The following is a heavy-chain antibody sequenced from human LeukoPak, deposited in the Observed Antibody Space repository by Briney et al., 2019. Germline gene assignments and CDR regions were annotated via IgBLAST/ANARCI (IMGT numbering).Heavy chain of an antibody. CDR2: INPSGCST. CDR1: GYTFTIYY. D-gene: IGHD2-21*02. V-gene: IGHV1-46*01. J-gene: IGHJ3*02. CDR3: ARVLGGDNDAFDI. Sequence: GASVKVSCKSSGYTFTIYYMQCVRQAPGQGLEGVGIINPSGCSTSYAQKFEGRLTMTRDMSTSTVYMELSSLRSEETAVYYCARVLGGDNDAFDIWGQATMVTVSS.